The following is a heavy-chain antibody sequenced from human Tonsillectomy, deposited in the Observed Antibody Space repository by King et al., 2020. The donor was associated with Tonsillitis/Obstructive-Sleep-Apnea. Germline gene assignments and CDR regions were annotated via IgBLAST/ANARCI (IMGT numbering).Heavy chain of an antibody. V-gene: IGHV3-48*03. CDR2: ISNSVSTI. CDR3: ARGDEYSISSFLDY. D-gene: IGHD6-6*01. CDR1: GFTFSSYE. J-gene: IGHJ4*02. Sequence: VQLVESGGGLVQPGGSLRVSCAASGFTFSSYEMNWVRQAPGKGLEWVSYISNSVSTIYYAESVKGRFTISRNNAKNSLYLQMNSLRAGDTAVYYCARGDEYSISSFLDYWGQGTLVTVSS.